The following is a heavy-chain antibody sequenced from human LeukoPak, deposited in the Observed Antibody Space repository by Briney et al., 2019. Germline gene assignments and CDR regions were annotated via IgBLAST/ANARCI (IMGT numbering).Heavy chain of an antibody. CDR2: IHYSGST. J-gene: IGHJ6*03. CDR3: ARSYSNDYYYYMDV. D-gene: IGHD4-11*01. Sequence: SETLSLTCTVSGGSISSYYWSWIRQPPGKGLEWIGYIHYSGSTNYNPSLKSRVTISVDTSKNQFSLNLTSVTAADTAVYYCARSYSNDYYYYMDVWGKGTTVTVSS. V-gene: IGHV4-59*01. CDR1: GGSISSYY.